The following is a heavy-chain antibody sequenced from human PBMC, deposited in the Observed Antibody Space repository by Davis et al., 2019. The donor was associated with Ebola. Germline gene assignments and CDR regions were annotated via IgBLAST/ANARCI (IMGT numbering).Heavy chain of an antibody. CDR2: ISSSGSTI. Sequence: SLKISCAASGFTFSSYEMNWVRQAPGKGLEWVSYISSSGSTIYYADSVKGRFTISRDNAKNSLYLQMNSLRAEDTAVYYCARDGGCSSTSCYTIDAFDIWGQGTMVTVSS. J-gene: IGHJ3*02. CDR3: ARDGGCSSTSCYTIDAFDI. D-gene: IGHD2-2*02. V-gene: IGHV3-48*03. CDR1: GFTFSSYE.